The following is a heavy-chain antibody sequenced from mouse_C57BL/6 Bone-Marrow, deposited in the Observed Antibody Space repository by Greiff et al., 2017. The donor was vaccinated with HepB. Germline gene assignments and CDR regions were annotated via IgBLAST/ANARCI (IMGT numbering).Heavy chain of an antibody. D-gene: IGHD2-4*01. J-gene: IGHJ4*01. V-gene: IGHV1-50*01. CDR3: ARSYEYDEAMDY. CDR2: IDPSDSYT. Sequence: QVQLQQPGAELVKPGASVKLSCKASGYTFTSYWMQWVKQRPGQGLEWIGEIDPSDSYTNYNQKFKGKATLTVDTSSSTAYMQLSSLTSEDSAVDYCARSYEYDEAMDYWGQGTSVTVSS. CDR1: GYTFTSYW.